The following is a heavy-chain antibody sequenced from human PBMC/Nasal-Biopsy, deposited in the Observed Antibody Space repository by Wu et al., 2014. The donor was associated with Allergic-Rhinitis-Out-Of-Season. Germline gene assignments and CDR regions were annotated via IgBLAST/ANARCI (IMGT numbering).Heavy chain of an antibody. D-gene: IGHD3-22*01. V-gene: IGHV4-39*07. CDR2: IYDSGTI. CDR3: ARSDSSGYYFDY. Sequence: TLSLTCTVSGGPIRSRGFLWAWLRQPPGKGLEWIGSIYDSGTIYYNPSLKSRVTMSVDTSKNQFSLRLSSVTAADTAVYYCARSDSSGYYFDYWGQGTLVTVSS. CDR1: GGPIRSRGFL. J-gene: IGHJ4*02.